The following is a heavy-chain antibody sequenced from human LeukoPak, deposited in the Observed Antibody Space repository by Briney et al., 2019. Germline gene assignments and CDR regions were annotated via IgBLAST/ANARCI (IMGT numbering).Heavy chain of an antibody. D-gene: IGHD4-23*01. J-gene: IGHJ4*02. CDR1: GGSISSCS. Sequence: PSETLSLTCTLSGGSISSCSCSCIRQPPRKGLERIGYIYYSGSTNYNPSLKSRVTISVDTSKNQFSLNLSSVTAADTAVYYCASEPTLVTGVIVCRGQGSLVTVSS. CDR2: IYYSGST. V-gene: IGHV4-59*01. CDR3: ASEPTLVTGVIVC.